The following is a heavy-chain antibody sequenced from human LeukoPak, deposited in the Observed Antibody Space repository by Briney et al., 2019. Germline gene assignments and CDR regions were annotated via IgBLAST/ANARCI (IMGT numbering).Heavy chain of an antibody. D-gene: IGHD2-2*01. V-gene: IGHV1-24*01. J-gene: IGHJ4*02. CDR1: GYTLTELS. CDR3: ATVTPGYPPGYDY. Sequence: RASVNVSCKFSGYTLTELSMHWVRQAPGKGLEWMGGFDPEDGETIYAQKFQGSVTMTEDTSTDTAYMELSSLRCEDTAVYYCATVTPGYPPGYDYWGQGTLVTVSS. CDR2: FDPEDGET.